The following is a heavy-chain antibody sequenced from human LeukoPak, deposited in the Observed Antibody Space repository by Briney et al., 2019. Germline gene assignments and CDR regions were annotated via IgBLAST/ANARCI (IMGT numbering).Heavy chain of an antibody. V-gene: IGHV3-74*01. CDR2: INPDATII. D-gene: IGHD5-18*01. J-gene: IGHJ5*02. Sequence: PGGSLRLSCVGSGFAYTDYWMHWFRQAPGKGPVWVSRINPDATIIDYADSVKGRFSISRDNAKNLLYLQMNGLRADDTAVYYCAKDLSWNTADRWGQGILVTVSS. CDR3: AKDLSWNTADR. CDR1: GFAYTDYW.